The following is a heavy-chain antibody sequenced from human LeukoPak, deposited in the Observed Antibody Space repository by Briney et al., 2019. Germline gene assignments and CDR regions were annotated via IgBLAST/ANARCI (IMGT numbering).Heavy chain of an antibody. Sequence: GGALVLSCAASGFTLGSYVMSWGRQAPGKGLEWVSGITGSGGNTYYADSGEGRFTISRDKSKNTLYLQMNSLRAEDTAVYYCAKEEYYGMDGWGKGPTVTVS. D-gene: IGHD2/OR15-2a*01. CDR2: ITGSGGNT. CDR1: GFTLGSYV. J-gene: IGHJ6*04. CDR3: AKEEYYGMDG. V-gene: IGHV3-23*01.